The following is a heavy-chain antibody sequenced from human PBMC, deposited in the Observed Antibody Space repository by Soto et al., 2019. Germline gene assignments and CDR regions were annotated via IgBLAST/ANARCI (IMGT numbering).Heavy chain of an antibody. CDR2: SNSNSGNS. J-gene: IGHJ4*02. CDR1: GYTFTSYN. Sequence: GASVKVSCKASGYTFTSYNINWVRQAPGQGLEWVAGSNSNSGNSDHAQKFQGRLTVTRDTSISTAYMEMNSLRAEDTAVYYCARESEDLTSNFDYWGQGTLVTVSS. CDR3: ARESEDLTSNFDY. V-gene: IGHV1-8*01.